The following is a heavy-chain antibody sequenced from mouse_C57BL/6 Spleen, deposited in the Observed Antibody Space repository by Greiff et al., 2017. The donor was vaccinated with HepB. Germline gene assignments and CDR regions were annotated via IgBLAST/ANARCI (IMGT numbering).Heavy chain of an antibody. Sequence: QVHVKQSGAELVKPGASVKLSCKASGYTFTSYWMQWVKQRPGQGLEWIGEIDPSDSYTNYNQKFKGKATLTVDTSSSTAYMQLSSLTSEDSAVYYCARQGFGSSYHWYFDVWGTGTTVTVSS. J-gene: IGHJ1*03. V-gene: IGHV1-50*01. CDR1: GYTFTSYW. CDR2: IDPSDSYT. D-gene: IGHD1-1*01. CDR3: ARQGFGSSYHWYFDV.